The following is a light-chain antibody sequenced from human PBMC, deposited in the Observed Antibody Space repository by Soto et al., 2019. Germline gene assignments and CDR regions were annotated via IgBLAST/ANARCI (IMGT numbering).Light chain of an antibody. Sequence: DIVLTHSPGTLSLSPGERATLSFSSSQSVSSNYLAWYQQKPGQAPRLLIYGASTRATGIPARFSGSGSGTEFTLTISSLQSEDFAVYYCQQYNNWPRTFGQGTKVDIK. CDR1: QSVSSNY. CDR2: GAS. J-gene: IGKJ1*01. CDR3: QQYNNWPRT. V-gene: IGKV3-15*01.